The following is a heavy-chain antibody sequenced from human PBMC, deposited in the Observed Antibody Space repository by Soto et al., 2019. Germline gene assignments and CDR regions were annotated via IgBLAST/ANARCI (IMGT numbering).Heavy chain of an antibody. CDR3: ATAHYYDSSGYLDY. V-gene: IGHV3-23*01. J-gene: IGHJ4*02. D-gene: IGHD3-22*01. CDR1: GFTFSSYA. Sequence: HPGGSLRLSCAASGFTFSSYAMSWVRQAPGKGLEWVSAISGSGGSTYYADSVKGRFTISRDNSKNTLYLQMNSLRAEDTAVYYCATAHYYDSSGYLDYWGQGTLVTVS. CDR2: ISGSGGST.